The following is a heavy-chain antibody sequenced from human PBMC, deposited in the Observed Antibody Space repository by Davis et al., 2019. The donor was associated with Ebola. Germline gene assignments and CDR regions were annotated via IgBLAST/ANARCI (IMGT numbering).Heavy chain of an antibody. D-gene: IGHD3-22*01. CDR1: GFTFSSYA. Sequence: PGGSLRLSCAASGFTFSSYAMSWVRQAPGKGLEWVSAISGSGGSTYYADSVKGRFTISRDNSKNTLYLQMNSLRAEDTAVYYCAKGGVYYTYYYGMDVWGQGTTVTVSS. V-gene: IGHV3-23*01. J-gene: IGHJ6*02. CDR2: ISGSGGST. CDR3: AKGGVYYTYYYGMDV.